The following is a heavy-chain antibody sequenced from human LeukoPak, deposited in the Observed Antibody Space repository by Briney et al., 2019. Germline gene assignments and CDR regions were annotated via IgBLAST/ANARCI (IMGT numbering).Heavy chain of an antibody. J-gene: IGHJ4*02. Sequence: SETLSLTCTGSGGSISSYYWSWIRQPPGKGLECIGYIYYSGSTSYSPSLKSRVTISVDTSKNQFSLKLSSVAAADTAVYYCARRLYGGNFDNWGQGTLVTVSS. D-gene: IGHD4-23*01. CDR2: IYYSGST. V-gene: IGHV4-59*01. CDR3: ARRLYGGNFDN. CDR1: GGSISSYY.